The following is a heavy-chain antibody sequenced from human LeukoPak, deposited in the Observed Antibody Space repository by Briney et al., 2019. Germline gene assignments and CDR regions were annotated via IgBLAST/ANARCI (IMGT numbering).Heavy chain of an antibody. D-gene: IGHD6-19*01. V-gene: IGHV3-23*01. Sequence: PGGSLRLSCAASGFTFSSYDMNWLRQAPGKGLEWVSVISSSGGTTYYSDSVKGRFIISSDNSKNTLYLQMNSLRAEDTAVYYCAKAGIAVPATPEYCGQGTQVTVSS. J-gene: IGHJ4*02. CDR2: ISSSGGTT. CDR1: GFTFSSYD. CDR3: AKAGIAVPATPEY.